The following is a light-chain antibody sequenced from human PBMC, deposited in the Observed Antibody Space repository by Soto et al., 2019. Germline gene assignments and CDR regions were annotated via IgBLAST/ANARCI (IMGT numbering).Light chain of an antibody. CDR3: SSYTSSPSWV. J-gene: IGLJ3*02. CDR1: SSDVGGYNY. V-gene: IGLV2-14*01. Sequence: QSVLTQPASVSGSPGQSITISCTGTSSDVGGYNYVSWYQQHPRKAPKLMIYEVSNRPSGVSNRFSGSKSGNTASLTISRLQAQDEAEYYCSSYTSSPSWVFGGGTKVTIL. CDR2: EVS.